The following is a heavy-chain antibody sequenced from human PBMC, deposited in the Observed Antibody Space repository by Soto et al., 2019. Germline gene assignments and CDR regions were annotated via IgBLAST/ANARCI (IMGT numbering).Heavy chain of an antibody. J-gene: IGHJ6*02. CDR2: ISGSGGST. CDR1: GFTFSSYA. CDR3: AKGGVGSTSNERYYYYGMDV. D-gene: IGHD2-2*01. Sequence: GGSLRLSCAASGFTFSSYAMSWVRQAPGKGLEWVSAISGSGGSTYYADSVKGRFTISRDNSKNTLYLQMNSLRAEDTAVYYCAKGGVGSTSNERYYYYGMDVWGQGTTVTVSS. V-gene: IGHV3-23*01.